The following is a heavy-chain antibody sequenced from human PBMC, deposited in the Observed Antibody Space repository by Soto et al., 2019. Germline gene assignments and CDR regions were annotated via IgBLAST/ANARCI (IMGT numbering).Heavy chain of an antibody. CDR2: IYWDDDK. D-gene: IGHD2-15*01. CDR3: AHVLVVVANYGIDV. V-gene: IGHV2-5*02. J-gene: IGHJ6*02. CDR1: GFSHSTSGVG. Sequence: QITLKESGPTLVKPTQTLTLTCTFSGFSHSTSGVGVGWIRQPPGKALEWLALIYWDDDKRYSPSLTSRLTITKDTSKNQVVLTMTNMDPVDTATYYCAHVLVVVANYGIDVWGQGTTVTVSS.